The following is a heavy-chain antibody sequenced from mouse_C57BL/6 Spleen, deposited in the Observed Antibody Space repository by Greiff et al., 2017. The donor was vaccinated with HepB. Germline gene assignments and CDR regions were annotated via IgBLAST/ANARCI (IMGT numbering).Heavy chain of an antibody. Sequence: QVQLQQPGAELVMPGASVKLSCKASGYTFTSYWMHWVKQRPGQGLEWIGEIDPSDSYTNYNQKFKGKSTLTVDKSSSTAYMQLSSLTSEDSAVYYCARSCYYGWFAYWGQGTLVTVSA. J-gene: IGHJ3*01. CDR2: IDPSDSYT. D-gene: IGHD1-1*01. V-gene: IGHV1-69*01. CDR1: GYTFTSYW. CDR3: ARSCYYGWFAY.